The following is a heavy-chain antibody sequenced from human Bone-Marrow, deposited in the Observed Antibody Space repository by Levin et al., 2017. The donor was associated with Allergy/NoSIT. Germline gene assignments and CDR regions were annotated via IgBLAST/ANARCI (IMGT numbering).Heavy chain of an antibody. CDR2: FDPEDGET. J-gene: IGHJ4*02. CDR3: ATGDLSEVGATPIIDY. D-gene: IGHD1-26*01. V-gene: IGHV1-24*01. CDR1: GYTLTELS. Sequence: GESLKISCKVSGYTLTELSMHWVRQAPGKGLEWMGGFDPEDGETIYAQKFQGRVTMTEDTSTDTAYMELSSLRSEDTAVYYCATGDLSEVGATPIIDYWGQGTLVTVSS.